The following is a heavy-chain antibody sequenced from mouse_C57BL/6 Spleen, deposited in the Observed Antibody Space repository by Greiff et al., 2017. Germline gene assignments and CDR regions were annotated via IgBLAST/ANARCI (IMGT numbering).Heavy chain of an antibody. Sequence: QVQLQQPGAELVMPGASVKLSCKASGYTFTSYWMHWVKQRPGHGLEWIGEIDPSGSYTNYNQKFKGKSTLTVDKSSSTASMQLSSLTSEDSAVYYCAGSRVTTGGFAYWGQGTLVTVSA. J-gene: IGHJ3*01. V-gene: IGHV1-69*01. CDR3: AGSRVTTGGFAY. CDR2: IDPSGSYT. D-gene: IGHD2-2*01. CDR1: GYTFTSYW.